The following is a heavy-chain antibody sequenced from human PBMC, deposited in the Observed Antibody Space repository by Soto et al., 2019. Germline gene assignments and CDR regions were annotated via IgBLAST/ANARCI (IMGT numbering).Heavy chain of an antibody. CDR3: AERASPANIDNWFDP. J-gene: IGHJ5*02. V-gene: IGHV3-23*01. Sequence: GGSLRLSCVGSGFVIKNFAINWVRQPPGKGLEWVSVIRGTGLNTYYAASVKGRFNISRDNSKNTVYLQMDSLKVEDTAVYYCAERASPANIDNWFDPWGPGTQVTVSS. CDR2: IRGTGLNT. CDR1: GFVIKNFA.